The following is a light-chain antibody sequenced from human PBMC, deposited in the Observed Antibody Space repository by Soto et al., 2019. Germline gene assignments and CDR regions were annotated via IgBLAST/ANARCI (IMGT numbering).Light chain of an antibody. CDR2: GAS. V-gene: IGKV1-39*01. CDR1: QGISNF. J-gene: IGKJ2*01. Sequence: DIQMTQSPSSLSASVGDRVTITCRASQGISNFLAWHQQKPGKVPKLLIYGASTLQSGVPSRFSGGGSGTDVTLTISSLQPEDFATYYCQQTYSTPGYTFAQGTKLEIK. CDR3: QQTYSTPGYT.